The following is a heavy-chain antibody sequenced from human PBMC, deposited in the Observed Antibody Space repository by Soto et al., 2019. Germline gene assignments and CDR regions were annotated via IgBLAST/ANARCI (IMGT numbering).Heavy chain of an antibody. Sequence: QVQLQESGPGLVKPSATLSLTCNVSGGFIDSFYWSWIRQPPGKRLEWIGYVDYLGSTKYNPSLESRLTISVDTSKNQFSLRLNSVTAADTATYYCARAFGSRNWFDPWGQGTLVTVSA. CDR1: GGFIDSFY. V-gene: IGHV4-59*01. J-gene: IGHJ5*02. D-gene: IGHD3-16*01. CDR2: VDYLGST. CDR3: ARAFGSRNWFDP.